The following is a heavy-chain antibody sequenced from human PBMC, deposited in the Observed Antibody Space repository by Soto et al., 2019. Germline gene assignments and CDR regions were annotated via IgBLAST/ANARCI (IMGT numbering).Heavy chain of an antibody. CDR1: GFTFSSYW. J-gene: IGHJ6*02. Sequence: GGSLRLSCAASGFTFSSYWMSWVRQAPGKGLEWVANIKQDGSEKYYVDSVKGRFTISRDNAKNSLYLQINSLRAEDTAVYYCARVGFSSGWYVGGYYYYGMDVWGQGTTVTVSS. CDR2: IKQDGSEK. CDR3: ARVGFSSGWYVGGYYYYGMDV. V-gene: IGHV3-7*01. D-gene: IGHD6-19*01.